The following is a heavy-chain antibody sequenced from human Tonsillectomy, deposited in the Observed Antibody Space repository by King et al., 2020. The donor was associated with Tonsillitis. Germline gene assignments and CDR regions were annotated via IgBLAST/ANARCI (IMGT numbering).Heavy chain of an antibody. CDR1: GGSFSGYY. Sequence: VQLQQWGAGLLKPSETLSLTCAVYGGSFSGYYWSWIRQPPGKGLEWIGEINHSGSTNYNPSLKSRVTISVDTSKNQFSLKLSSVTAADTAVYYCARGLNYDFWSGYLGYMDVWGKGTTVTVSS. V-gene: IGHV4-34*01. CDR2: INHSGST. CDR3: ARGLNYDFWSGYLGYMDV. J-gene: IGHJ6*03. D-gene: IGHD3-3*01.